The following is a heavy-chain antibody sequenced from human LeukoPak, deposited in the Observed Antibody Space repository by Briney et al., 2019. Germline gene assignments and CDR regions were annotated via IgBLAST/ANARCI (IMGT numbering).Heavy chain of an antibody. CDR1: GFTFSSYS. D-gene: IGHD3-10*01. V-gene: IGHV3-21*01. CDR2: ISSSSSYI. J-gene: IGHJ2*01. CDR3: ARDREFPPPHYWYFDL. Sequence: GGSLRLSCAASGFTFSSYSMNWVRQAPGKGLEWVSSISSSSSYIYYADSVKGRFTISRDNAKNSLYLQMNSLRAEDTAVYYCARDREFPPPHYWYFDLWGRGTLVTVSS.